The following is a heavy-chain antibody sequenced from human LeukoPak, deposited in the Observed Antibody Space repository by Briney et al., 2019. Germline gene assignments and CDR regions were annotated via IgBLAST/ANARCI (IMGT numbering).Heavy chain of an antibody. CDR1: GGSISSSSYY. Sequence: PSETLSLTCTVSGGSISSSSYYWGWIRQPPGKGLEWIGSIYYSGSTYYNPSLKSRVTISVDTSKNQFSLKLSSVTAADTAVYYCARGSSGYYSPFDYWGQGTLVTVSS. CDR2: IYYSGST. D-gene: IGHD3-22*01. CDR3: ARGSSGYYSPFDY. J-gene: IGHJ4*02. V-gene: IGHV4-39*01.